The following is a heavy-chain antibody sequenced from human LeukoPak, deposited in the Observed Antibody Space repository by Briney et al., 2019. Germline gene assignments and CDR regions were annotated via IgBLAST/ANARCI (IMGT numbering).Heavy chain of an antibody. CDR2: IIPIFGTG. CDR1: GGTFISYV. Sequence: SVRVSCKASGGTFISYVVSGGGGAPGQGGEGMGGIIPIFGTGNYAQKFQGRVTITADESRSTAYMALSSLRSEDTAVYYCATGPLWSHWGQGTLVTVSS. CDR3: ATGPLWSH. J-gene: IGHJ4*02. V-gene: IGHV1-69*13. D-gene: IGHD3-3*01.